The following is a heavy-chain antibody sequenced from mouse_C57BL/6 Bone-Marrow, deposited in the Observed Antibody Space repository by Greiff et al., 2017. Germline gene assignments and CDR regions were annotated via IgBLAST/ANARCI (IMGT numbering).Heavy chain of an antibody. CDR3: ARSRGNSYYYAMDY. D-gene: IGHD2-1*01. J-gene: IGHJ4*01. CDR2: ILPGSGST. CDR1: DYTFTGYF. Sequence: VQLQQSGAEPIHPPASVPPPYTSTDYTFTGYFIEWVKQRPGHGLEWIGEILPGSGSTNYNEKFKGKATFTADTSSNTAYMQLSSLTTEDSAIYYCARSRGNSYYYAMDYWGQGTSVTVSS. V-gene: IGHV1-9*01.